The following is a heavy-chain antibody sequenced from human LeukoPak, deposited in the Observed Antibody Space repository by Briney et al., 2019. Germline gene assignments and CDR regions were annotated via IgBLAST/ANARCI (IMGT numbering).Heavy chain of an antibody. D-gene: IGHD6-13*01. CDR2: IYYSGNT. CDR1: GGSISSYY. J-gene: IGHJ1*01. CDR3: ARDRVGWAPGYFPH. Sequence: SETLSLTCTVSGGSISSYYWSWIRQPPGKGLEWIGYIYYSGNTNYNPSLKSRVTISVDTSKNQFSLKLSSVTAADTAVYYCARDRVGWAPGYFPHWGQGALVTVSS. V-gene: IGHV4-59*01.